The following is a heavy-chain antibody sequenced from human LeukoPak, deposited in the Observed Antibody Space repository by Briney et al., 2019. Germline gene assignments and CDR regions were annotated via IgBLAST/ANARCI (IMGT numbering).Heavy chain of an antibody. D-gene: IGHD5-12*01. V-gene: IGHV1-69*04. CDR2: IIPILGIA. J-gene: IGHJ3*02. CDR3: ARDLYSGHEGNAFDI. CDR1: GYAFTGYY. Sequence: ASVKVSCKTSGYAFTGYYMHWVRQAPGQGLEWMGRIIPILGIANYAQKFQGRVTIIADKSTSTAYMELSSLRSEDTAVYYCARDLYSGHEGNAFDIWGQGTMVTVSS.